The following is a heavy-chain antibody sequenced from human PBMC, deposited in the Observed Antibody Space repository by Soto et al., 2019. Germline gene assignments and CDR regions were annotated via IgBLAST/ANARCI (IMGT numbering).Heavy chain of an antibody. CDR1: GGYVSSGIYY. Sequence: SETLCLTCTVSGGYVSSGIYYWSWIRQPPGKGLEWIGYIYYSGSTNYNPSLKSRVTISVDTSKNQFSLKLSSVTAADTAVYYCARESRWGITIFGVDLRPPADQWFDYWGQGTLVTVSS. D-gene: IGHD3-3*01. CDR2: IYYSGST. CDR3: ARESRWGITIFGVDLRPPADQWFDY. J-gene: IGHJ4*02. V-gene: IGHV4-61*01.